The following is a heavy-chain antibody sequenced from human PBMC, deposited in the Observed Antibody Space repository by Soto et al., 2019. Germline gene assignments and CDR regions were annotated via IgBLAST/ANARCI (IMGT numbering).Heavy chain of an antibody. CDR3: AKDFGPYYYGMDV. CDR1: GFTFDDYA. Sequence: PGGSLRLSCAASGFTFDDYAMHWVRQAPGKGLEWVSGISWNSGSIGYADSVKGRFTISRDNAKNSLYLQMNSLRAEDTALYYCAKDFGPYYYGMDVWGQGTTVTVS. V-gene: IGHV3-9*01. CDR2: ISWNSGSI. J-gene: IGHJ6*02. D-gene: IGHD3-10*01.